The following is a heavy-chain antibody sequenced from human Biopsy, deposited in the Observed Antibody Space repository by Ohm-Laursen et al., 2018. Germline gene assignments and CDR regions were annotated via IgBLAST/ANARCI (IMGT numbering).Heavy chain of an antibody. CDR3: VRSNYHYYGFDV. J-gene: IGHJ6*02. V-gene: IGHV4-59*01. CDR1: GDSIARYY. CDR2: TYYSGST. Sequence: GTLSLTCPVSGDSIARYYWTWIRQPPGKGLQWIGYTYYSGSTNYNPSLNSRVTIAVDTSKNQFSLRLTSVTAADTAVYYCVRSNYHYYGFDVWGQGTTVTVSS.